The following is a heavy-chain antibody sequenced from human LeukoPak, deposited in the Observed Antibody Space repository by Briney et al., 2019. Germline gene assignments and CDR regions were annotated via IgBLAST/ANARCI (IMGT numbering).Heavy chain of an antibody. Sequence: PGGSLRLSCAASGFTFDDYAMHWVWQAPGKGLEWVSGISWNSGSIGYADSVKGRFTISRDNAKNSLYLQMNSLRAEDTALYYCAKALGVVVAATNDAFDIWGQGTMVTVSS. V-gene: IGHV3-9*01. CDR3: AKALGVVVAATNDAFDI. CDR2: ISWNSGSI. CDR1: GFTFDDYA. J-gene: IGHJ3*02. D-gene: IGHD2-15*01.